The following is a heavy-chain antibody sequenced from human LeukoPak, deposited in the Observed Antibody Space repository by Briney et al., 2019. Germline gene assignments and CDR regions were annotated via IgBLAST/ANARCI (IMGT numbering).Heavy chain of an antibody. V-gene: IGHV3-7*04. D-gene: IGHD1-26*01. Sequence: PGGSLRLSCAASGFTFSSYWMSWVRQAPGKGLEWVANIQQEGSEKYSVDSVKGRFTISRDNAKNSLYLQMNSLRAEDAAVYYCARVQGDYYFDYWGQGTLVTVSS. CDR2: IQQEGSEK. CDR1: GFTFSSYW. CDR3: ARVQGDYYFDY. J-gene: IGHJ4*02.